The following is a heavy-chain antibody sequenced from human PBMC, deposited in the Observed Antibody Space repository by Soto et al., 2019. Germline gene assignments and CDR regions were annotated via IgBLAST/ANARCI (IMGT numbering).Heavy chain of an antibody. CDR1: GGSISSYY. CDR2: IYYSGST. Sequence: XGTLSLTCTVSGGSISSYYWSWIRQPPGKGLEWIGYIYYSGSTNYNPSLKSRVTISVDTSKNQFSLKLSSVTAADTAVYYCATQVTFHHWGQGTLVTVSS. V-gene: IGHV4-59*01. J-gene: IGHJ1*01. CDR3: ATQVTFHH. D-gene: IGHD5-18*01.